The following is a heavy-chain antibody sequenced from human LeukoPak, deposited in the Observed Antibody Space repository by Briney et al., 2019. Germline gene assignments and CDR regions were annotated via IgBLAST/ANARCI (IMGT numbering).Heavy chain of an antibody. D-gene: IGHD2-2*01. CDR1: GFTFSSYS. CDR2: ISSDSNYI. V-gene: IGHV3-21*01. Sequence: GGSLRLSCAASGFTFSSYSMNWVRQAPGKGLEWVSSISSDSNYIFYADSVQGRFTISRDNAENSLFLQMNSLRAEDTAVYYCAKELVPAAPFNAFDIWGQGTMVTVSS. CDR3: AKELVPAAPFNAFDI. J-gene: IGHJ3*02.